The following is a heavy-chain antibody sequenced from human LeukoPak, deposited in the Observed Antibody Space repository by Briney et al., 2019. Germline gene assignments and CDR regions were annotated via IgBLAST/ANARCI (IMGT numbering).Heavy chain of an antibody. J-gene: IGHJ4*02. CDR1: GYTFTSYY. CDR2: INPSGGST. CDR3: ARDAGLYSGYANFDN. V-gene: IGHV1-46*01. D-gene: IGHD5-12*01. Sequence: ASVKVSCKASGYTFTSYYMHWVRQAPGQGLEWMGIINPSGGSTSYAQKFQGRVTMTRDMSTSTVYMELSSLRSEDTAVYYCARDAGLYSGYANFDNWGQGTLVTVSS.